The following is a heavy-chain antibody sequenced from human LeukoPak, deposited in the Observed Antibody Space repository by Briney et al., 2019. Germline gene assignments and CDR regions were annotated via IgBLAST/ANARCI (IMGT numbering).Heavy chain of an antibody. Sequence: SETLSLTCTVSGGSISSGGYYWGWIRQHPGKGLEWIGYIYYSGSTYYNPSLKSRVTISVDTSKNQFSLKLSSVTAADTAVYYCARGPGGYFDYWGQGTLVTVSS. J-gene: IGHJ4*02. CDR1: GGSISSGGYY. V-gene: IGHV4-31*03. CDR2: IYYSGST. CDR3: ARGPGGYFDY.